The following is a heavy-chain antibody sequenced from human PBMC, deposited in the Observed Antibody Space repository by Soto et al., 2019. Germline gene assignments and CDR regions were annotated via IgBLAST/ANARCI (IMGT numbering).Heavy chain of an antibody. V-gene: IGHV3-23*01. CDR3: AKDLRGIAAAGILY. CDR2: ISGSGGST. Sequence: GGSLRLSCAASGFTFSSYAMSWVRQAPGKGLEWVSAISGSGGSTYYADSVKGRFTISRDNSKNMLYLQMNSLRAEDTAVYYCAKDLRGIAAAGILYWGQGTLVTVSS. D-gene: IGHD6-13*01. CDR1: GFTFSSYA. J-gene: IGHJ4*02.